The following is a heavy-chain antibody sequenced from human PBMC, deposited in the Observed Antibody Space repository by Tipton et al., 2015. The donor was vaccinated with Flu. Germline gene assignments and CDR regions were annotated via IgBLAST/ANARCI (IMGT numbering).Heavy chain of an antibody. CDR2: VYRTGDS. CDR1: GDSISSSYY. CDR3: ARRDFSNYVSDPKSWFDP. V-gene: IGHV4-38-2*02. D-gene: IGHD4-11*01. Sequence: TLSLTCTVSGDSISSSYYWAWIRQAPGKGLEWIGNVYRTGDSYHNPSLKSRVTMSVDTSRNHLSLRLRSVTAADTAVYFCARRDFSNYVSDPKSWFDPWGQGILVTVSP. J-gene: IGHJ5*02.